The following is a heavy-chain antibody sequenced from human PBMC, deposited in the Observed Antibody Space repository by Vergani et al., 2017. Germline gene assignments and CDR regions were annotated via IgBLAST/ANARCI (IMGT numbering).Heavy chain of an antibody. CDR3: AKFPLNITTPDRGDF. CDR1: GFSFSSFG. Sequence: QVQLVESGGGVVQPGRSLRLSCAASGFSFSSFGFHWVRQAPGKGLEWVAFIHYDGSHEYYIDSVKGRFTISRDNSKNTLILQMNGLRAEDTALYYCAKFPLNITTPDRGDFWGQGSLVTVSS. CDR2: IHYDGSHE. D-gene: IGHD1-1*01. V-gene: IGHV3-30*02. J-gene: IGHJ4*02.